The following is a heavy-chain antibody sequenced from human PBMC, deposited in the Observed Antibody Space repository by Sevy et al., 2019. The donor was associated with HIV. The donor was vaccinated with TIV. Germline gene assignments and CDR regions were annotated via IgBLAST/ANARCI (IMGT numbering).Heavy chain of an antibody. CDR2: IKQDGIQT. D-gene: IGHD1-26*01. V-gene: IGHV3-7*01. CDR3: ASWIVGATGGVFDY. Sequence: GGSLRLSCAGSGFTFRSYWMSWVRQAPGKGLEWVANIKQDGIQTYYVDSVKGRFTISRDNAKNSLYLQMNSLRAEDTAVYYCASWIVGATGGVFDYWGQGTLVTVSS. CDR1: GFTFRSYW. J-gene: IGHJ4*02.